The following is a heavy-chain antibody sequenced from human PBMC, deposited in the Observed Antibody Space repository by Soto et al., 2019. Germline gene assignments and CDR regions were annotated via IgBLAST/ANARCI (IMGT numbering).Heavy chain of an antibody. CDR3: AHSRYKNGYLPIDY. J-gene: IGHJ4*02. CDR1: GLSLSTSGVG. CDR2: IYWNDDK. D-gene: IGHD5-18*01. V-gene: IGHV2-5*01. Sequence: SGPTLVNPTQTLTLNCTVSGLSLSTSGVGVGWIRQPPGKALEWVAVIYWNDDKRYSPSLKSRLTITKDTSTNQVVLTMTNMDPVDTATYYCAHSRYKNGYLPIDYWGQGTLVTVSS.